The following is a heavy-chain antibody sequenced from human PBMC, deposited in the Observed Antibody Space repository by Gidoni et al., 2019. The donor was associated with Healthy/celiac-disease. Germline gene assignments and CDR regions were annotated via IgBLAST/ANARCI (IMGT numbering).Heavy chain of an antibody. CDR2: IWYDGSNK. Sequence: QVQLVESGGGVVQPGRSLRLSCAASGFTFSSYGMHWVRQAPGKGLEWVAVIWYDGSNKYYTDSVKGRFTISRDNSKNTLYLQMNSLRAEDTAVYYCASGGDSGEEDWFDPWGQGTLVTVSS. J-gene: IGHJ5*02. D-gene: IGHD4-17*01. CDR1: GFTFSSYG. CDR3: ASGGDSGEEDWFDP. V-gene: IGHV3-33*01.